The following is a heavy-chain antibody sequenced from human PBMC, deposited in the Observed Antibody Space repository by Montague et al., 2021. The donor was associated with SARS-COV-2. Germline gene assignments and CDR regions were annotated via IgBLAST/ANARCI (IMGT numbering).Heavy chain of an antibody. V-gene: IGHV4-34*01. Sequence: SETLSLTCAVYGESFSGYYWSWIRQPPGKGLEWIGEINHSGSTNYNPSLKSRVTISVDTSKNQFSLKLSSVTAADTAVYYCASLTPGYCSITSCYSDWFDPWGQGTLVTVSS. J-gene: IGHJ5*02. D-gene: IGHD2-2*02. CDR3: ASLTPGYCSITSCYSDWFDP. CDR1: GESFSGYY. CDR2: INHSGST.